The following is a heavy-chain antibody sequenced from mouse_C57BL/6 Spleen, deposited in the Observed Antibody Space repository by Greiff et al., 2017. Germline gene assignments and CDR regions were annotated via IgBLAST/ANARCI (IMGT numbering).Heavy chain of an antibody. CDR3: ARDGNYVAWFAY. CDR1: GYSITSGYD. CDR2: ISYSGST. V-gene: IGHV3-1*01. Sequence: EVKLMESGPGMVKPSQSLSLTCTVTGYSITSGYDWHWIRHFPGNKLEWMGYISYSGSTNYNPSLKSRISITHDTSKNHFFLKLNSVTTEDTATYYCARDGNYVAWFAYWGQGTLVTVSA. D-gene: IGHD2-1*01. J-gene: IGHJ3*01.